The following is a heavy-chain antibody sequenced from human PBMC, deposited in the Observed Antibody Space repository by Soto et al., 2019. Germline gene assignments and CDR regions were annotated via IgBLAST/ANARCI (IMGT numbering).Heavy chain of an antibody. V-gene: IGHV4-39*01. CDR3: ARYTEDTAMVTDYYGMDV. Sequence: SENLPLTCTVSGGSISSSSYYWGWIRQPPGKGLEWIGSIYYSGSTYYNPSLKSRVTISVDTSKNQFSLKLSSVTAADTAVYYCARYTEDTAMVTDYYGMDVWCQGTTVT. J-gene: IGHJ6*02. CDR2: IYYSGST. CDR1: GGSISSSSYY. D-gene: IGHD5-18*01.